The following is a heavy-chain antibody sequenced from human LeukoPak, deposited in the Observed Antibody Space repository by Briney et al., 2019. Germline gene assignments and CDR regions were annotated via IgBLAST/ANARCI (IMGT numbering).Heavy chain of an antibody. CDR2: INPSGGST. D-gene: IGHD2-15*01. J-gene: IGHJ6*02. V-gene: IGHV1-46*01. Sequence: ASVKVSCKASGYTFTSYYMHWVRQAPGQGLEWVGIINPSGGSTSYAQKFQGRVTMTRDTSTSTVYMELSSLRSEDTAVYYCARDSKLIGGYCSGGSCYSPLYYYGMDVWGQGTTVTVSS. CDR1: GYTFTSYY. CDR3: ARDSKLIGGYCSGGSCYSPLYYYGMDV.